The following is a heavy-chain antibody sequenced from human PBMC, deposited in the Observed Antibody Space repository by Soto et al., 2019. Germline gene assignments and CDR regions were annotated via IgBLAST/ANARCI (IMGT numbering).Heavy chain of an antibody. J-gene: IGHJ4*02. D-gene: IGHD5-18*01. CDR3: ARENSVQAWLHHFDH. Sequence: GGSLRLSCEASGFSFSSFAMNWVRQAPGRGLEWVSYISDDGASIYYADSLEGRFTISRDNAKNSLSLQMNNLRAEDTAVYYCARENSVQAWLHHFDHWGLGTLVTVSS. CDR1: GFSFSSFA. V-gene: IGHV3-48*03. CDR2: ISDDGASI.